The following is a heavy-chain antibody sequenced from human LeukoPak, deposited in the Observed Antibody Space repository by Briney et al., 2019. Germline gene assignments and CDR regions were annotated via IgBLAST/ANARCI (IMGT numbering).Heavy chain of an antibody. V-gene: IGHV3-30*18. CDR3: AKRPSDYGDYVSYFDY. Sequence: PGGSLRLSCAASGFSFISYGMHWVRQAPGKGLEWVGVISDDGRSKDYADSVKGRFTISRDNSKDTLYLQMNSPRDEDTAVYYCAKRPSDYGDYVSYFDYGGQGTLVTVSS. J-gene: IGHJ4*02. D-gene: IGHD4-17*01. CDR2: ISDDGRSK. CDR1: GFSFISYG.